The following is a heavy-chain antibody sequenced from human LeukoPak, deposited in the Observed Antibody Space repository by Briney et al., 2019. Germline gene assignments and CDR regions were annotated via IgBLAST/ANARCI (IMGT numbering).Heavy chain of an antibody. V-gene: IGHV3-66*01. Sequence: PGGSLRLSCAASGFTFRNNYMSWVRQAPGKGLEWVSLIYSGGSTYYADSVKGRFTISRDNAKNSLYLQMNSLRAEDTAVYYCAELGITMIGGVWGKGTTVTISS. D-gene: IGHD3-10*02. CDR1: GFTFRNNY. J-gene: IGHJ6*04. CDR2: IYSGGST. CDR3: AELGITMIGGV.